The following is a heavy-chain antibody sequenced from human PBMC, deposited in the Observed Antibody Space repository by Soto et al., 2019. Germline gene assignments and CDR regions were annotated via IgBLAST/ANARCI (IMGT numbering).Heavy chain of an antibody. J-gene: IGHJ5*02. CDR1: GFTFSSYG. D-gene: IGHD3-3*01. CDR3: AKDLELAYYDFWSGYYRPYNWFDP. CDR2: ISYDGSST. Sequence: GGSLRLSCAASGFTFSSYGMHWVRQAPGKGLEWVAVISYDGSSTYYADSVKGRFTISRDNSKNTLYLQMNSLRAEDTAVYYCAKDLELAYYDFWSGYYRPYNWFDPWGQGTLVTVSS. V-gene: IGHV3-30*18.